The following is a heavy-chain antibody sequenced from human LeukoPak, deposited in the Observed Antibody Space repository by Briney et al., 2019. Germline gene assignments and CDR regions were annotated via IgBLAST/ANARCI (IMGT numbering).Heavy chain of an antibody. J-gene: IGHJ3*02. CDR1: GGSITSYF. CDR2: IYYSGST. V-gene: IGHV4-59*01. D-gene: IGHD4-17*01. CDR3: AREDGDSSGAFDI. Sequence: SETLSLTCTVSGGSITSYFWSWIRQPPGKGLEWIGYIYYSGSTNYNPSLKSRVTISVDTSKNQFSLKLSSVTAADTAVYYCAREDGDSSGAFDIWGQGTMVTVSS.